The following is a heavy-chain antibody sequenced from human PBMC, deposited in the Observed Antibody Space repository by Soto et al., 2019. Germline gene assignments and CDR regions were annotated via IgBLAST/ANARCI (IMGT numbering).Heavy chain of an antibody. CDR3: ARSGYSFALGY. D-gene: IGHD5-18*01. V-gene: IGHV3-53*01. CDR1: GFLVNSAY. Sequence: EVQLVESGGGLIPPGGSLRLSCAASGFLVNSAYMTWVRQAPGKGLEWLSMINSDGSTLYAESVKGRFTISRDNSKNRLDLQMNSLRAEDTAMYCCARSGYSFALGYWGQGTLVIVTS. CDR2: INSDGST. J-gene: IGHJ4*02.